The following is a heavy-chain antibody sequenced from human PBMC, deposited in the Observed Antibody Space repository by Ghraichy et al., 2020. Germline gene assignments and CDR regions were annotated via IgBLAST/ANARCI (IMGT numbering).Heavy chain of an antibody. CDR2: ISGSGGST. CDR3: AKRSGITMIVVPKNWYFDL. D-gene: IGHD3-22*01. V-gene: IGHV3-23*01. Sequence: GGSLRLSRAASGFTFSSYAMSWVRQAPGKGLEWVSAISGSGGSTYYADSVKGRFTISRDNSKNTLYLQMNSLRAEDTAVYYCAKRSGITMIVVPKNWYFDLWGRGTLVTVSS. J-gene: IGHJ2*01. CDR1: GFTFSSYA.